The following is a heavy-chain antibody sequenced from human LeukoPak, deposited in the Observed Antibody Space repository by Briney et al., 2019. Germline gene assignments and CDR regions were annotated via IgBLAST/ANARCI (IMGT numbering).Heavy chain of an antibody. CDR2: INHSGSI. CDR3: ARGSHSYGYRPFDY. Sequence: SETLSLTCAVYGGSFRGYYWSWIRQPPGKGLEWIGEINHSGSINSNPSLKSRVTISVDTSKNQFSLKLSSVTAADTAVYYCARGSHSYGYRPFDYWGQGTLVTVSS. CDR1: GGSFRGYY. D-gene: IGHD5-18*01. J-gene: IGHJ4*02. V-gene: IGHV4-34*01.